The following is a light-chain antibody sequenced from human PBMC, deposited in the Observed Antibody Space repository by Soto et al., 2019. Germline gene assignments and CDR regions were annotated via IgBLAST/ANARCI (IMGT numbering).Light chain of an antibody. V-gene: IGKV2-28*01. Sequence: EIVMTQSPLSLPVTPGEPASVSCRSSQSLLHSDGKNYLSWYLQRPGQSPQLLIYWGSFRSSGVSDRFSGSGSGTDFTLRISRLETVDVGTYYCMQVLSTPYTFGQGTKLENK. J-gene: IGKJ2*01. CDR3: MQVLSTPYT. CDR1: QSLLHSDGKNY. CDR2: WGS.